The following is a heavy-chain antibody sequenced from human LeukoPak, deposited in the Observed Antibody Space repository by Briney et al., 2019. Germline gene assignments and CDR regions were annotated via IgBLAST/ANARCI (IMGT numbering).Heavy chain of an antibody. D-gene: IGHD6-19*01. CDR3: ARDRSYSSGWYY. J-gene: IGHJ4*02. Sequence: SVKVSCKASGGTFSSYAISWVRQAPGQGLEWMGGIIPIFGTANYAQKFQGRVTITADESTSTAYMELSSLRSEDTAVYYCARDRSYSSGWYYWGQGTLVTVFS. CDR2: IIPIFGTA. CDR1: GGTFSSYA. V-gene: IGHV1-69*13.